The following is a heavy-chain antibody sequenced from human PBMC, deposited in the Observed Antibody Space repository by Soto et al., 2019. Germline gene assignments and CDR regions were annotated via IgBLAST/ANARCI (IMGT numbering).Heavy chain of an antibody. CDR1: GFTFSSYA. V-gene: IGHV3-30-3*01. CDR2: ISYDGSNK. CDR3: ARGGGRDAFDI. J-gene: IGHJ3*02. Sequence: QVQLVESGGGVVQPGRSLRLSCAASGFTFSSYAMHWVHQAPGKGLEWVAVISYDGSNKYYADSVKGRFTISRDNSKNTLYLQMNSLRAEDTAVYYCARGGGRDAFDIWGQGTMVTVSS.